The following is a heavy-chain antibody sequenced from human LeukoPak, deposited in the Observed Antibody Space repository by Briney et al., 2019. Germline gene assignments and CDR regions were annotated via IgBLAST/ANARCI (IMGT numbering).Heavy chain of an antibody. CDR1: GGSVSSSSYY. V-gene: IGHV4-39*01. D-gene: IGHD3-16*02. CDR2: IYYSGST. J-gene: IGHJ5*02. Sequence: SETLSLTCTVSGGSVSSSSYYWGWIRQPPGKGLEWIGSIYYSGSTYYNPSLKSRVTISVDTSKNQFSLKLSSVTAADTAVYYCARKGHDYVWGSYRYTTLNWFDPWGQGTLVTVSS. CDR3: ARKGHDYVWGSYRYTTLNWFDP.